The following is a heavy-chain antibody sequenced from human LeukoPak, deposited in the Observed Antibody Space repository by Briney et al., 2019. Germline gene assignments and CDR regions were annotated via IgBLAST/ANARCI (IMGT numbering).Heavy chain of an antibody. V-gene: IGHV3-23*01. Sequence: GGSLRLSCAASGFTFSSYAMSWVRQAPGKGLEWVSGISGSGGSTYYADSVKGRFTISRDSSKNTLYLQMNSLRAEDTAAYYCAKGGPYSSSGYFDYWGQGTLVTVSS. CDR3: AKGGPYSSSGYFDY. J-gene: IGHJ4*02. CDR1: GFTFSSYA. D-gene: IGHD6-6*01. CDR2: ISGSGGST.